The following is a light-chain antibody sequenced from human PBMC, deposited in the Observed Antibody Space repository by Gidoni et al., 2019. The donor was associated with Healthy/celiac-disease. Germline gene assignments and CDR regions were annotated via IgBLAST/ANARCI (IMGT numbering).Light chain of an antibody. CDR1: SSDVGIYNL. Sequence: QSALTQPASVSGSPGQSITISCTGTSSDVGIYNLVSWYQQHPGKAPKLMIYEGSKRPSGVSNRFSGSKSGNTASLTISVLQAEDEADYYCCSYAGSSTLGVVFGGGTKLTVL. CDR3: CSYAGSSTLGVV. CDR2: EGS. V-gene: IGLV2-23*01. J-gene: IGLJ2*01.